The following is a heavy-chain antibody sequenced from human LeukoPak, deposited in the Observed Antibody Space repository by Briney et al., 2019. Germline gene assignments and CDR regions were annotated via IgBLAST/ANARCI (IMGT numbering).Heavy chain of an antibody. CDR3: AREINREYKAAAYDAFDI. CDR1: GGSISSGSYY. D-gene: IGHD6-13*01. CDR2: IYTSGST. V-gene: IGHV4-61*02. Sequence: SQTLSLTCTVSGGSISSGSYYWSWIRQPAGKGLEWIGRIYTSGSTYYNPSLKSRVTISVDTSKNQFSLKLSSVTAADTAVYYCAREINREYKAAAYDAFDIWGQGTMVTVSS. J-gene: IGHJ3*02.